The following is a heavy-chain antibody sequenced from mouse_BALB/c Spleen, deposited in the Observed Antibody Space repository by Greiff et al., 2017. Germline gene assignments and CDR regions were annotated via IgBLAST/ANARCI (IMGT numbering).Heavy chain of an antibody. CDR3: ARAPNWAVDY. Sequence: EVKLEESGPGLVKPSQSLSLTCSVTGYSITSGYYWNWIRQFPGNKLEWMGYISYDGSNNYNPSLKNRISITRDTSKNQFFLKLNSVTTEDTATYYCARAPNWAVDYWGQGTTLTVSS. CDR2: ISYDGSN. CDR1: GYSITSGYY. V-gene: IGHV3-6*02. J-gene: IGHJ2*01. D-gene: IGHD4-1*02.